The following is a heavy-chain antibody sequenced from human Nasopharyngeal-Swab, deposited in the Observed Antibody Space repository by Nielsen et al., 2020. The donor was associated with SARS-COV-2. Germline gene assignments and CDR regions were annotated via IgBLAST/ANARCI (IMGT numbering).Heavy chain of an antibody. V-gene: IGHV3-48*04. Sequence: GEFLKISCAASGFTFSNYNMNWVRQAPGKGLEWVSYISSTSSTIYYADSVKGRFTISRDNAKNSLSLQIHSLRAEDTAMYYCVSSYYGSAYWGQGTLVTVSS. CDR2: ISSTSSTI. J-gene: IGHJ4*02. CDR1: GFTFSNYN. D-gene: IGHD3-10*01. CDR3: VSSYYGSAY.